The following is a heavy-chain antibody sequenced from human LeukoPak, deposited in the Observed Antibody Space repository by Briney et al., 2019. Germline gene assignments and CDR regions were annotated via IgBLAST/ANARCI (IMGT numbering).Heavy chain of an antibody. V-gene: IGHV3-30*18. D-gene: IGHD1-26*01. CDR3: AKDRFAGATRYYFDY. J-gene: IGHJ4*02. Sequence: GGSLRLSCAASGFTFGSYGMHWVRQAPGKGLEWVAVISYDGSNKYYADSVKGRFTISRDNSKNTVYLQMNSLRAEDTAVYYCAKDRFAGATRYYFDYWGQGTLVTVSS. CDR2: ISYDGSNK. CDR1: GFTFGSYG.